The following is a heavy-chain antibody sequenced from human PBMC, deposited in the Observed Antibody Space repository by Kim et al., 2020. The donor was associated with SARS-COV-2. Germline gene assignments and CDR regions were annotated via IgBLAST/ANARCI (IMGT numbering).Heavy chain of an antibody. Sequence: ASVKVSCKASGYTFTNHAINWVRQAPGRGLEWMGWINTDTGSPTYAPDFTGRFVFSLDTSVSTAYLQIRRLEAEDTALYYCARVVWGGYRDIDSLGQGTL. V-gene: IGHV7-4-1*02. CDR2: INTDTGSP. J-gene: IGHJ4*02. CDR3: ARVVWGGYRDIDS. CDR1: GYTFTNHA. D-gene: IGHD3-16*02.